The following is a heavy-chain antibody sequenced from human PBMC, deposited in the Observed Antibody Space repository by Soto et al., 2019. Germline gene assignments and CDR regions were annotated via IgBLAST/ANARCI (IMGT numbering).Heavy chain of an antibody. CDR2: IYYSGST. Sequence: PSETLSLTCTVSGGSISSSSYYWGWIRQPPGKGLEWIGSIYYSGSTYYNPSLKSRVTISVDTSKNQFSLKLSSVTAADTAVYYCARHEPLYNCFDPWGQATLVTVSS. CDR3: ARHEPLYNCFDP. J-gene: IGHJ5*02. V-gene: IGHV4-39*01. CDR1: GGSISSSSYY.